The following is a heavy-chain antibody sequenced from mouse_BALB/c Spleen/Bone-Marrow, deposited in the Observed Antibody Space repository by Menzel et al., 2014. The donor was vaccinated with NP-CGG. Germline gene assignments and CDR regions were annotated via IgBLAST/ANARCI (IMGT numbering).Heavy chain of an antibody. CDR3: AYYRYDEGGFAF. Sequence: EVQLQQSGAELVKPGASVKLSCTASGFNIKDTYMHWVKQRPEQGLEWIVGIDPANGNTKYDPKFQGKATITADTSSNTAYLQLSSLTSEDTAAYYCAYYRYDEGGFAFWGQGTLVTVSA. D-gene: IGHD2-14*01. J-gene: IGHJ3*01. V-gene: IGHV14-3*02. CDR2: IDPANGNT. CDR1: GFNIKDTY.